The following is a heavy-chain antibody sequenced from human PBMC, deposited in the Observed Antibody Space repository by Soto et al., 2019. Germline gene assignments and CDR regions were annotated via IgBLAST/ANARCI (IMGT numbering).Heavy chain of an antibody. V-gene: IGHV4-34*01. J-gene: IGHJ6*03. CDR3: ARGGDIVVVVAAESYYMDV. D-gene: IGHD2-15*01. CDR1: GGSFSGYY. CDR2: INHSGST. Sequence: SETLSLTCAVYGGSFSGYYWSWIRQPPGKGLEWIGEINHSGSTNYNPSLKSRVTISVDTSKNQFSLKLSSVTAAETAVYYCARGGDIVVVVAAESYYMDVWGKGTTVTVSS.